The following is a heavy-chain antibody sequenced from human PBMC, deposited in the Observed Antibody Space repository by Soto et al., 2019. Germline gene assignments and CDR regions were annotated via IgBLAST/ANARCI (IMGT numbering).Heavy chain of an antibody. Sequence: GGSLRLSCAAPGFTFSSYVMGWVRQGPGKGLEWVAVVSIGGSTHYADSVRGRFTISRDNSKNTLSLQMNSLTAEDTAVYFCAKRRGAGGHFDYWGQGALVTVSS. D-gene: IGHD2-15*01. V-gene: IGHV3-23*01. CDR1: GFTFSSYV. J-gene: IGHJ4*02. CDR3: AKRRGAGGHFDY. CDR2: VSIGGST.